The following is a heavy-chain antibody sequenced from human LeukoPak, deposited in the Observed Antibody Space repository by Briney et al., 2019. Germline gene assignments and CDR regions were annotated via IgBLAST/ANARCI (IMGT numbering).Heavy chain of an antibody. J-gene: IGHJ6*03. CDR3: ARGTVTRFLNYYYYYYMDV. V-gene: IGHV1-8*01. CDR1: GYTFTSYD. Sequence: ASVKASCKASGYTFTSYDINWVRQATGQGLEWMGWMNPNSGNTGYAQKFQGRVTMTRNTSISTAYMELSSLRSEDTAVYYCARGTVTRFLNYYYYYYMDVWGKGTTVTVSS. CDR2: MNPNSGNT. D-gene: IGHD4-11*01.